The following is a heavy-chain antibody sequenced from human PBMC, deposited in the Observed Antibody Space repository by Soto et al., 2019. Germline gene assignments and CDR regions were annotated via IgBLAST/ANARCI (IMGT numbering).Heavy chain of an antibody. Sequence: EVHLVESGGGLVQPGGSLRLSCTASGFSFSTHWMTWVRQAPGKGLEWVASIKEDGSDKYYVDAGKVRFTISRDNAEKSLYLQMNSLRAEDTAMYHCARYGGLIDDWGQGTLVTVSS. CDR1: GFSFSTHW. CDR3: ARYGGLIDD. D-gene: IGHD2-15*01. J-gene: IGHJ4*02. CDR2: IKEDGSDK. V-gene: IGHV3-7*05.